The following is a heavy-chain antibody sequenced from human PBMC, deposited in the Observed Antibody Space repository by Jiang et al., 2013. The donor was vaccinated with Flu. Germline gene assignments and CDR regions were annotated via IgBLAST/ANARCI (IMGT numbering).Heavy chain of an antibody. Sequence: GPGLVKPSETLSLTCTVSGGSISSYYWSWIRQPAGKGLEWIGRIYTSGSTNYNPSLKSRVTMSVDTSKNQFSLKLSSVTAADTAVYYCARDHEEGGITPPAAHNWFDPWGQGTLVTVSS. CDR3: ARDHEEGGITPPAAHNWFDP. CDR2: IYTSGST. D-gene: IGHD2-2*01. J-gene: IGHJ5*02. CDR1: GGSISSYY. V-gene: IGHV4-4*07.